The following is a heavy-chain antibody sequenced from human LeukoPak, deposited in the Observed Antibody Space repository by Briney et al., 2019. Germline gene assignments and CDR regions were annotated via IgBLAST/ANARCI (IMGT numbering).Heavy chain of an antibody. CDR1: GGSFSGYY. J-gene: IGHJ6*02. Sequence: PSETLSFTCAVYGGSFSGYYWSWIRQPPGKGLEWIGEINHSGSTNYNPSLKSRVTISVDTSKNQFSLKLSSVTAADTAVYYCASTSSGYYYGSYYYYGMDVWGQGTTVTVSS. CDR3: ASTSSGYYYGSYYYYGMDV. V-gene: IGHV4-34*01. D-gene: IGHD3-22*01. CDR2: INHSGST.